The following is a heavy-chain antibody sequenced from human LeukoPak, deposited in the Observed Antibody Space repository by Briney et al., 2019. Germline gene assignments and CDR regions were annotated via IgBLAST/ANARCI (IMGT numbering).Heavy chain of an antibody. V-gene: IGHV1-18*01. Sequence: ASVKVSCKTSGYTFTSYNISWVRQAPGQGLEWMGWISAYNGNTNYAQKLQGRVTMTTDTSTSTAYMELRSLRSDDTAVYYCARAGELGVGATTEDYYGMDVWGQGTTVTVSS. D-gene: IGHD1-26*01. CDR2: ISAYNGNT. CDR3: ARAGELGVGATTEDYYGMDV. J-gene: IGHJ6*02. CDR1: GYTFTSYN.